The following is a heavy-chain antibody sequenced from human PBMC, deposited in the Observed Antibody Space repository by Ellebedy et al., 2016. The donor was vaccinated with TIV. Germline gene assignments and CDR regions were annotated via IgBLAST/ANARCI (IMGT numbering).Heavy chain of an antibody. CDR1: GFTLNSYW. CDR3: ARRNPSGYDPFFDY. J-gene: IGHJ4*02. D-gene: IGHD5-12*01. Sequence: GESLKISCVASGFTLNSYWMHWVRQAPGKGLVWVSGINDDGRTTTYVDSVQGRFTISRDNARTTLYLQMNSLRAEDTAVYYCARRNPSGYDPFFDYWGQGTLVTVSS. CDR2: INDDGRTT. V-gene: IGHV3-74*01.